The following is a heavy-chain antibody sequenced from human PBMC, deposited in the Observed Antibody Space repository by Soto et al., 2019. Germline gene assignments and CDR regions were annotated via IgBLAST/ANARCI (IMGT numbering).Heavy chain of an antibody. J-gene: IGHJ1*01. CDR2: IIPIFGTA. CDR3: ARDPRKGYSSSWYYYFQH. Sequence: ASVKVSCKASGGTFSSYAISWVRQAPGQGLEWMGGIIPIFGTANYAQKFQGRVTITADKSTSTAHKELSSLRSEDTAVYYCARDPRKGYSSSWYYYFQHWGQGTLVTVSS. V-gene: IGHV1-69*06. D-gene: IGHD6-13*01. CDR1: GGTFSSYA.